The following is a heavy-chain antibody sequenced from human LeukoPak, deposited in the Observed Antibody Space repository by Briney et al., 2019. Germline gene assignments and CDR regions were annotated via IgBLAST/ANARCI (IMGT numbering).Heavy chain of an antibody. J-gene: IGHJ5*02. CDR3: ARSVQQLVLSTLHNWFDP. D-gene: IGHD6-13*01. V-gene: IGHV4-39*07. CDR1: GGTISTSNYY. Sequence: SETLSLTCTVTGGTISTSNYYWGWIRQPPGKGLEWIGNIFYSGSTYYSPSLKSRVTISLDTSRNQFSLKLSSVTAADTAVYYCARSVQQLVLSTLHNWFDPWGQGTLVTVSS. CDR2: IFYSGST.